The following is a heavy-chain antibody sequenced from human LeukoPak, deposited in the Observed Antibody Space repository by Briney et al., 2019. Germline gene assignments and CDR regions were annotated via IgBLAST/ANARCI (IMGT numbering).Heavy chain of an antibody. CDR2: ISFNSDTK. Sequence: LSGGSLRLSCAASGFTFSSYWMSWARQAPGKGLEWVSYISFNSDTKFYADSVKGRFTISRDNAKNSLYLQMNSLRAEDTAVYYCARSATYYSGSGSPYLRPDAFDIWGQGTMVTVSS. CDR1: GFTFSSYW. J-gene: IGHJ3*02. D-gene: IGHD3-10*01. V-gene: IGHV3-48*04. CDR3: ARSATYYSGSGSPYLRPDAFDI.